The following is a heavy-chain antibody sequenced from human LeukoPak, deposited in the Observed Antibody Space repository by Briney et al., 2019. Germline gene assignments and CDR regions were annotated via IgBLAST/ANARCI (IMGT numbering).Heavy chain of an antibody. CDR3: ARGGNTFGGRYHYFDL. Sequence: ASVKVSCKASGYTFTSYYMHWVRQAPGEGLEWMGIINPGGGSSSYAQKFQGRVTMTTDMSTSTVYLELKRLTSEDTAVFYCARGGNTFGGRYHYFDLWGRGTLVTVSS. J-gene: IGHJ2*01. CDR1: GYTFTSYY. V-gene: IGHV1-46*01. D-gene: IGHD3-16*01. CDR2: INPGGGSS.